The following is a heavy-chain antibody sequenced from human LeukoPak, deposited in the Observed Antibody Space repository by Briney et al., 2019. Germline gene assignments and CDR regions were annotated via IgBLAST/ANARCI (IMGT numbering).Heavy chain of an antibody. J-gene: IGHJ6*03. CDR3: ARVMGIAARRYYYYMDV. CDR2: INPNSGNT. V-gene: IGHV1-8*02. Sequence: GASVKVSCKASGYTFTGYYMHWVRQAPGQGLEWMGWINPNSGNTGYAQKFQGRVTMTRNTSISTAYMELSSLRSEDTAVYYCARVMGIAARRYYYYMDVWGKGTTVTVSS. D-gene: IGHD6-6*01. CDR1: GYTFTGYY.